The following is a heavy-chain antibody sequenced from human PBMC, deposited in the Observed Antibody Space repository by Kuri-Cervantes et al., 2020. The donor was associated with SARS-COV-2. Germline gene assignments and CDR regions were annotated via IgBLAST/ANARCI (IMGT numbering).Heavy chain of an antibody. D-gene: IGHD1-26*01. V-gene: IGHV3-21*01. CDR1: EFIFSSYN. CDR2: INI. Sequence: GESLKISCAASEFIFSSYNINWVRQAPGKGLEWVSSINIYFADSVKGRFTISRDNSKNTLYLQMNSLRAEDTAVYYCAKDQGIVGATVDYWGQGTLVTVSS. CDR3: AKDQGIVGATVDY. J-gene: IGHJ4*02.